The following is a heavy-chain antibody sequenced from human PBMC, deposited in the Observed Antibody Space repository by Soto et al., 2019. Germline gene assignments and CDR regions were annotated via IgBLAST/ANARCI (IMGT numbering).Heavy chain of an antibody. CDR2: IYYRGST. CDR3: ARLLVVAATGWFDP. J-gene: IGHJ5*02. D-gene: IGHD2-15*01. Sequence: QVQLQESGPGLVKPSETLSLTCTVSGGSISSYYWSWIRQPPGKGLEWIGYIYYRGSTKYNPSLKSRVTTAVDTYKSQCSLKQSSVTAADTAVYYCARLLVVAATGWFDPWGQGTLVTVSS. CDR1: GGSISSYY. V-gene: IGHV4-59*08.